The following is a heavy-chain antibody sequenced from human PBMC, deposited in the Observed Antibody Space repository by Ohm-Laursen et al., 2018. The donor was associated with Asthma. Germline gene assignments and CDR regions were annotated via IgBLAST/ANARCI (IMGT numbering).Heavy chain of an antibody. CDR3: ARDSSGWYLEGEYYYYYYGMDV. V-gene: IGHV1-69*13. D-gene: IGHD6-19*01. J-gene: IGHJ6*02. CDR1: GYTLTSYS. CDR2: IIPIFGIA. Sequence: GASVKVSCKASGYTLTSYSMHWVRQAPGQGLEWMGGIIPIFGIANYAQKFQGRVTITADESTSTAYMELSSLRSEDTAVYYCARDSSGWYLEGEYYYYYYGMDVWGQGTTVTVSS.